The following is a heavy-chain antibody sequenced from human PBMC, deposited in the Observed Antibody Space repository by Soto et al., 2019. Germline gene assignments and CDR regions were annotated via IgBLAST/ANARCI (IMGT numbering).Heavy chain of an antibody. CDR2: IYYSGST. V-gene: IGHV4-39*01. D-gene: IGHD2-15*01. CDR1: GGSISSSSYY. CDR3: ARHAANAAFVVVAATHLPRGYFDY. Sequence: QLQLQESGPGLVKPSETLSLTCTVSGGSISSSSYYWGWIRQPPGKGLEWIGSIYYSGSTYYNPSLKSRVNIAVDTSKTQFSLKLSSATAADTSVYYCARHAANAAFVVVAATHLPRGYFDYWGQGTLVPVSS. J-gene: IGHJ4*02.